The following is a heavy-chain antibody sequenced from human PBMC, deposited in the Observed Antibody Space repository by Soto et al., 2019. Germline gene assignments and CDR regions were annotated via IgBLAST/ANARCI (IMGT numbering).Heavy chain of an antibody. CDR3: ARHKWWSSYYFDK. Sequence: PSETLSLTCAVSGGSISSGGYSWSWIRQPPGKGLEWIGYIYNSGSTYYNPSLKSRVTISVDRSKNQFSLKLNSVTAADTAVYYCARHKWWSSYYFDKWGQGVLVTVSS. D-gene: IGHD2-15*01. CDR2: IYNSGST. J-gene: IGHJ4*02. CDR1: GGSISSGGYS. V-gene: IGHV4-30-2*01.